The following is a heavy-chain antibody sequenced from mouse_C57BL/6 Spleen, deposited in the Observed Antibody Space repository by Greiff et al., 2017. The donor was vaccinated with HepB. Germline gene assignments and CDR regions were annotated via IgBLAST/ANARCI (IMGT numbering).Heavy chain of an antibody. Sequence: EVQLVESGAELVRPGASVKLSCTASGFNIKDDYMHWVKQRPEQGLEWIGWIDPENGDTEYASKFQGKATITADTSSNTAYLQLSSLTSEDTAVYYCTTGTTVERGYWGQGTTLTVSS. CDR2: IDPENGDT. D-gene: IGHD1-1*01. V-gene: IGHV14-4*01. CDR3: TTGTTVERGY. CDR1: GFNIKDDY. J-gene: IGHJ2*01.